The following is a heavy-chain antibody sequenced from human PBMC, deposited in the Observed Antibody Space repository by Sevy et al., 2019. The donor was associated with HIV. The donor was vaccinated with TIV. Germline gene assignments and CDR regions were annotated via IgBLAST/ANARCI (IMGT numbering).Heavy chain of an antibody. J-gene: IGHJ4*02. CDR3: AKWKEFGNYFDY. V-gene: IGHV3-23*01. CDR2: ISGSGGST. Sequence: GGSLRLSCAASGFTFSSYAMSWVRQAPGKGLEWVSAISGSGGSTYYADSVKGRFTISRDNSKNTQYLQMNSLRAEDTAVYYCAKWKEFGNYFDYWGQGTLVTVSS. CDR1: GFTFSSYA. D-gene: IGHD3-10*01.